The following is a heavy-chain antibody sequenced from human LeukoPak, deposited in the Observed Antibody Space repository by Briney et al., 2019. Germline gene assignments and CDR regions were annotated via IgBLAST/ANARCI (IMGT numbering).Heavy chain of an antibody. CDR1: GGSISSNNYY. Sequence: PSETLSLTCTVSGGSISSNNYYWGWIRQPPGKGLEWIASIYDGGSTYCNPSLKSRVTMSVDTSKNQFSLKLSSVTAADTAVYYCARAPSPHYYDSSGYFDYWGQGTLVTVSS. CDR2: IYDGGST. J-gene: IGHJ4*02. V-gene: IGHV4-39*07. CDR3: ARAPSPHYYDSSGYFDY. D-gene: IGHD3-22*01.